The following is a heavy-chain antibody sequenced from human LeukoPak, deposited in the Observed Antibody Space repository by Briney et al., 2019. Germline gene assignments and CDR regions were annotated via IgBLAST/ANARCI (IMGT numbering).Heavy chain of an antibody. D-gene: IGHD2-21*02. J-gene: IGHJ6*03. CDR3: ARESDYYYYYYMDV. CDR2: MNPNSGNT. CDR1: GYTFTSYD. V-gene: IGHV1-8*01. Sequence: ASVKVSCKASGYTFTSYDINWVRQATGQGLEWMGWMNPNSGNTGYAQKFQGRVTMTRNTSISTAYMELSSLRSEDTAVYYCARESDYYYYYYMDVWGKGTTVTVSS.